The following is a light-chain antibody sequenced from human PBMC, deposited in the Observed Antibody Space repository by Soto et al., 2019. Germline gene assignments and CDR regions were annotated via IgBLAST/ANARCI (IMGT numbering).Light chain of an antibody. CDR2: FEGDGTY. CDR3: ETWDSNTQV. J-gene: IGLJ2*01. Sequence: QLVLTQSSSASASLGSSVKLTCTLSSGHSNYIIAWHQQQPGRAPRYLMKFEGDGTYRKESGVPDRFSGSGSSADRYLTIFSHRAEDEADYYRETWDSNTQVLGGGTKLTLL. V-gene: IGLV4-60*03. CDR1: SGHSNYI.